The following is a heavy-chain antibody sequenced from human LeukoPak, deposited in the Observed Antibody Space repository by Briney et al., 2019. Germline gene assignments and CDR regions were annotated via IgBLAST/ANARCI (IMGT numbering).Heavy chain of an antibody. CDR2: IYYSGST. CDR3: ARSEWELLTLDY. CDR1: GGSISSYY. D-gene: IGHD1-26*01. Sequence: SETLSLTCTVSGGSISSYYWSWIRQPPGKGPEWIGYIYYSGSTNYNPSLKSRVTISVDTSKNQFSLKLSSVTAADTAVYYCARSEWELLTLDYWGQGTLVTVSS. J-gene: IGHJ4*02. V-gene: IGHV4-59*08.